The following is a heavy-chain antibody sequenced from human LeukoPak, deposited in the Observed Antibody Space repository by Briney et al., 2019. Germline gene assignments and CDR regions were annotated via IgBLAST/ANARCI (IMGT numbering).Heavy chain of an antibody. CDR3: ARFVATSGAFNY. CDR1: GDSVSSNSAA. J-gene: IGHJ4*02. V-gene: IGHV6-1*01. CDR2: TYYRSKWYN. Sequence: SQSLSLTCAISGDSVSSNSAAWNWIRQSPSRGLEWLGRTYYRSKWYNDYAVSVKSRITINPDTSKNQFSLQLNSVTPEDTAVYYCARFVATSGAFNYWGQGTLVTVPS. D-gene: IGHD5-12*01.